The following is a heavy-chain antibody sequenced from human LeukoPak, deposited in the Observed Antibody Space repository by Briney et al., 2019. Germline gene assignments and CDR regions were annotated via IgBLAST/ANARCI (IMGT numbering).Heavy chain of an antibody. CDR1: GFTFSSYW. V-gene: IGHV3-7*01. Sequence: GGSLRLSCAASGFTFSSYWMSWVRQAPGKGLEWVANIKQDGSEKYYVDSVKGRFTISRDNAKNSLYLQMNSLRAEDTAVYYCARDGNPRQPYRTGFDYWGQGTLVTVSS. J-gene: IGHJ4*02. D-gene: IGHD1-14*01. CDR3: ARDGNPRQPYRTGFDY. CDR2: IKQDGSEK.